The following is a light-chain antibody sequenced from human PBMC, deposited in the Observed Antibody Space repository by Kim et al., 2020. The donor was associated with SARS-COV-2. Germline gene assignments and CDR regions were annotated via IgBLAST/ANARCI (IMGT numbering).Light chain of an antibody. CDR1: NIGSKS. CDR3: QVWDSRTNHVI. V-gene: IGLV3-21*04. CDR2: YDS. Sequence: PGKTAMIPCGGNNIGSKSVHWYHQKPGQAPVLVIYYDSDRPSGIPERSSGSNSGNTATVTISRVEAGDEADYYCQVWDSRTNHVIFGGGTQLTVL. J-gene: IGLJ2*01.